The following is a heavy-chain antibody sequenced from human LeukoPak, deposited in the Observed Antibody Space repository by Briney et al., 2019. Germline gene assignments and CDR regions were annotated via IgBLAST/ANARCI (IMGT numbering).Heavy chain of an antibody. CDR1: GFTFSSYG. Sequence: GGSLRLSCAASGFTFSSYGMHWVRQAPGKGLEWVAFIRYDGSNKYYADSVKGRFAISRDNPKNTLYLQMNSLRAEDTAVYYCAKEGIAAAGTRGAFDIWGQGTMVTVSS. CDR3: AKEGIAAAGTRGAFDI. V-gene: IGHV3-30*02. CDR2: IRYDGSNK. J-gene: IGHJ3*02. D-gene: IGHD6-13*01.